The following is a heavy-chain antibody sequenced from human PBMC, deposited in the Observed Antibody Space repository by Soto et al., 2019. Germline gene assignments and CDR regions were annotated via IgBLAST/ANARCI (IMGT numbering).Heavy chain of an antibody. CDR1: SGSISSGGYY. Sequence: PSETLSLTCTVSSGSISSGGYYWSWIRQHPGKGLEWIGYIYYSGSTYNPSLRSRVTISAVASSQQFTLRLISLTAADTAIYYCARGRWSDRFLNWGQGALVTVSS. D-gene: IGHD2-15*01. J-gene: IGHJ4*02. CDR3: ARGRWSDRFLN. CDR2: IYYSGST. V-gene: IGHV4-31*03.